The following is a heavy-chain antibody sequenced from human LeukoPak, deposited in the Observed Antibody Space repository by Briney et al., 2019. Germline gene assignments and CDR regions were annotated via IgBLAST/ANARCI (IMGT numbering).Heavy chain of an antibody. CDR1: GGSFSGYY. V-gene: IGHV4-34*01. CDR2: INHSGST. CDR3: ARASGVAAYYYYYYGMDV. Sequence: SETLSLTCAVYGGSFSGYYWSWIRQPPGKGLEWIGEINHSGSTNYNPSLKSRVTISVDTSKNQSSLKLSSVTAADTAVHYCARASGVAAYYYYYYGMDVWGQGTTVTVSS. D-gene: IGHD2-15*01. J-gene: IGHJ6*02.